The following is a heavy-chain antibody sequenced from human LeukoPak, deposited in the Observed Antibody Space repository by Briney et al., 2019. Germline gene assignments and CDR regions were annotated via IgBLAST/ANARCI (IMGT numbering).Heavy chain of an antibody. Sequence: GGSLRLSCAASGFTFNNYVMSWVRQAPGKGLERVSTSGTGGGTYYADSVKGRFTISRDNSKNTLYMQMNSLRVEDTAVYYCAKRDTNYYFDDWGQGTLVAVSS. CDR3: AKRDTNYYFDD. V-gene: IGHV3-23*01. D-gene: IGHD5-18*01. CDR2: SGTGGGT. CDR1: GFTFNNYV. J-gene: IGHJ4*02.